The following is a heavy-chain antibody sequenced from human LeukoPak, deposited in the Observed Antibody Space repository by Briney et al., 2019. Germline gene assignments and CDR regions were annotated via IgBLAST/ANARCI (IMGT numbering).Heavy chain of an antibody. D-gene: IGHD2-15*01. CDR3: ARDQDCSGGSCFTEENWFDP. CDR1: GYTFSGYY. CDR2: INPNSGGT. J-gene: IGHJ5*02. Sequence: GASVKVSCKASGYTFSGYYMHWVRQAPGQGLEWMGWINPNSGGTYYAQKFQGRVTMTRDTSISTAYMELSSLRSEDTAVYYCARDQDCSGGSCFTEENWFDPWGQGTLVTVSS. V-gene: IGHV1-2*02.